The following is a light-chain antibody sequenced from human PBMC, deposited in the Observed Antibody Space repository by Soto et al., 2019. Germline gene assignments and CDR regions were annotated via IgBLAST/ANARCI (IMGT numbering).Light chain of an antibody. CDR1: NIGSKS. V-gene: IGLV3-21*04. J-gene: IGLJ2*01. CDR2: YDS. Sequence: SYELTQPPSVSVAPGKTARITCGGNNIGSKSVHWYQQKPGQAPVLVIYYDSDRPSGIPERFSGSNSVNTATLTISRVEAGDEADYYCQVWDSSSDHPNVVFGGGTRLTVL. CDR3: QVWDSSSDHPNVV.